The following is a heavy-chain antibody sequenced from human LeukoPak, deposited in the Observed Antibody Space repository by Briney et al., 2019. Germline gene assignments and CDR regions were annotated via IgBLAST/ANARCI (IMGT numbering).Heavy chain of an antibody. V-gene: IGHV3-7*04. Sequence: PGGSLRLSCAASGFTFSSYWMTWVRQAPGKGLEWVANIKQDGSDKYYVDSVKGQFTISGDNARNSLYLQLNSLRAEDTAVYYCARGPPPGYYGSGSYPTFFDYWGQGTLVTVSS. CDR1: GFTFSSYW. CDR2: IKQDGSDK. CDR3: ARGPPPGYYGSGSYPTFFDY. D-gene: IGHD3-10*01. J-gene: IGHJ4*02.